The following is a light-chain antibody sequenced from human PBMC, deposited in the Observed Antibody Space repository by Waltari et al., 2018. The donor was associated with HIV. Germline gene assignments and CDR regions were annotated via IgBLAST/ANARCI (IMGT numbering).Light chain of an antibody. Sequence: DIQMTQSPSSLSASVGDRVTITCRASQSVSTYLNWYQYKPGKAPKLPIYAASSLQSGVPSRFSGSGSGTDFTLTISSLQRDDSATYYCQESHSSSLTFGGGTGVEI. CDR2: AAS. CDR3: QESHSSSLT. J-gene: IGKJ4*01. CDR1: QSVSTY. V-gene: IGKV1-39*01.